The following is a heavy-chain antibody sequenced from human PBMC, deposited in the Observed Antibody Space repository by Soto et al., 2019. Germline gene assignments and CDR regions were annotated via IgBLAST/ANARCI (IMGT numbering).Heavy chain of an antibody. V-gene: IGHV3-30-3*01. CDR3: ARDLSSSPKTYYYYGMDV. CDR1: GFTFSSYA. D-gene: IGHD6-6*01. CDR2: ISYDGSNK. J-gene: IGHJ6*02. Sequence: GGALRLYCAASGFTFSSYAMHWVRQAPGKGLEWVAVISYDGSNKYYADSVKGRFTISRDNSKNTLYLQMNSLRAEDTAVYYCARDLSSSPKTYYYYGMDVWGQGTTVTVSS.